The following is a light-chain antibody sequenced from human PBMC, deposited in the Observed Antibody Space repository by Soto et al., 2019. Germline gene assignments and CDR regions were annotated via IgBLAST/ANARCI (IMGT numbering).Light chain of an antibody. CDR1: SSDVGGHDH. CDR3: SSFTSSRTLYV. V-gene: IGLV2-14*01. Sequence: QSALTQPASVSGSPGQSITISCTGNSSDVGGHDHVSWYQQHPGKAPKLMIYDVNNRPSGVSNRFSGSKSGNTASLTISGLQADDEDDFYCSSFTSSRTLYVFGTGTKVTVL. J-gene: IGLJ1*01. CDR2: DVN.